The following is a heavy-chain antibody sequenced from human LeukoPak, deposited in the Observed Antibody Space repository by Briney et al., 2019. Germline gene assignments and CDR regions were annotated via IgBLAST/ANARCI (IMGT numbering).Heavy chain of an antibody. J-gene: IGHJ4*02. D-gene: IGHD3-10*01. Sequence: GGSLRLSCATSGFTFDHYAFHWVRQVPGKGLEWVSLISRDGGTTSYGDSVKGRFTISRDNRKNSLYMQMNSLKTEDSALYHCTKELSGSYENWGQGTLVTVSS. CDR3: TKELSGSYEN. CDR2: ISRDGGTT. CDR1: GFTFDHYA. V-gene: IGHV3-43*02.